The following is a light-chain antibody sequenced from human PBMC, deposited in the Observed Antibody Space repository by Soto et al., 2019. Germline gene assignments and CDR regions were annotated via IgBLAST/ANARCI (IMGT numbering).Light chain of an antibody. CDR3: QQYGSSPSLT. J-gene: IGKJ4*01. Sequence: ELALTPSPGNLSLSPGSRATLSWRASQSVSNNYLAWYQQKPGQAPRLLIYGASNRATGIPDRFSGCGSGTDFTLTISRLEPEDFAVYYCQQYGSSPSLTFGGGTKVDIK. V-gene: IGKV3-20*01. CDR2: GAS. CDR1: QSVSNNY.